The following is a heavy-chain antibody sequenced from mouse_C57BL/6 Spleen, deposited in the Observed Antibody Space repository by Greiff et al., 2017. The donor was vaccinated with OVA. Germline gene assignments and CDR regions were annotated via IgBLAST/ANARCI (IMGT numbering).Heavy chain of an antibody. Sequence: VQLQQSGAELVRPGASVTLSCKASGYTFTDYEMHWVKQTPVHGLEWIGAIDPETGGTAYNQKFKSKAILTADKSSSTAYMELRSLTSEDSAVYYCTRSAMDYWGQGTSVTVSS. J-gene: IGHJ4*01. V-gene: IGHV1-15*01. CDR1: GYTFTDYE. CDR2: IDPETGGT. CDR3: TRSAMDY.